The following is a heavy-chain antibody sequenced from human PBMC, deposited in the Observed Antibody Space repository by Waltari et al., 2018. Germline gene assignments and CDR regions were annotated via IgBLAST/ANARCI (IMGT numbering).Heavy chain of an antibody. V-gene: IGHV3-23*01. D-gene: IGHD2-15*01. J-gene: IGHJ5*02. Sequence: EVQLLESGGDLVQPGGSLRLSCAASGFSFSNYAMSWVRQPPGKGLEWVSGISRSGDTPYYADPVKGRFTISRDNSKKTVHLQLNSLRPEDTALYYCAKDLGCSGGSCPFDTWGQGTLVTVSS. CDR1: GFSFSNYA. CDR3: AKDLGCSGGSCPFDT. CDR2: ISRSGDTP.